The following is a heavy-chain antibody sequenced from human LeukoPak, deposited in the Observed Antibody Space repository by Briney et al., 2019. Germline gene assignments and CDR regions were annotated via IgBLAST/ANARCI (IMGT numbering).Heavy chain of an antibody. Sequence: GGSLRLSCAASGFTFSNAWMSWVRQAPGKGLEWVCRIKSKTDGGTTDYAAPVKGRFTISRDDSNNTLYLQMNSLKTEDTAVYYCTTDRGSGWPFDYWGQGTLVTVSS. CDR3: TTDRGSGWPFDY. J-gene: IGHJ4*02. CDR2: IKSKTDGGTT. D-gene: IGHD6-19*01. V-gene: IGHV3-15*01. CDR1: GFTFSNAW.